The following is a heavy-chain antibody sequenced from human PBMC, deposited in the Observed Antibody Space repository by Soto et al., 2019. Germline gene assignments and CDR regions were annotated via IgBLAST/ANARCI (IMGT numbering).Heavy chain of an antibody. D-gene: IGHD3-10*01. Sequence: SETLSLTCTVSGGSISSYYWSWIRQPPGKGLEWIGYIYYSGSTNYNPSLKSRVTISVETSKNQFSLKLSSVTAADTAVYYCARAAVLWFGTNPVAFDIWGQGTMVTVSS. CDR2: IYYSGST. V-gene: IGHV4-59*01. CDR1: GGSISSYY. CDR3: ARAAVLWFGTNPVAFDI. J-gene: IGHJ3*02.